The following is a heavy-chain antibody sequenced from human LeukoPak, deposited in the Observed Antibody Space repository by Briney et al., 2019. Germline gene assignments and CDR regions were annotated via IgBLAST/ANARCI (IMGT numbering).Heavy chain of an antibody. CDR1: GFTFSSYA. CDR2: VSYSGTV. D-gene: IGHD3-10*01. CDR3: ARFGGFGEFLNGDAFDI. Sequence: PGGSLRLSCAASGFTFSSYAMSWVRQAPGKGLEWIASVSYSGTVYYNPSLESRVTISLDTSKNQFSLKLSSVTAADTAVYYCARFGGFGEFLNGDAFDIWGQGTMVTVSS. V-gene: IGHV4-38-2*01. J-gene: IGHJ3*02.